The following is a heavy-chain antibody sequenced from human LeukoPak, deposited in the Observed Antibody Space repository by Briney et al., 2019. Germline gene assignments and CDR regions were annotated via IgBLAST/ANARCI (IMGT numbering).Heavy chain of an antibody. CDR1: GFIFSSYN. Sequence: PGGSLRLSCAASGFIFSSYNMNWVRQAPGKGLEWVSSITSGSSYIYYADSVKGRFTISRDNAKNSLYLQMNSLRAEDTAVYYCARDPYSGSYGNYYYYFMDVWGKGTTVTISS. V-gene: IGHV3-21*01. CDR2: ITSGSSYI. J-gene: IGHJ6*03. D-gene: IGHD1-26*01. CDR3: ARDPYSGSYGNYYYYFMDV.